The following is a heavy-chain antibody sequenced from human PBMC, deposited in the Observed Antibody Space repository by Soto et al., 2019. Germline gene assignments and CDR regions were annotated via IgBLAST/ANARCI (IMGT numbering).Heavy chain of an antibody. V-gene: IGHV1-3*01. CDR1: GYTFTSYT. Sequence: ASVKVSCKASGYTFTSYTMHWVRQAPGQRLEWMGWINGGNGNTKYSQKFQGRVTITRDTSASTAYMELSSLRSDDTAVYYCARELQGLYYFDYWGKGTLVTVSS. CDR3: ARELQGLYYFDY. CDR2: INGGNGNT. J-gene: IGHJ4*02. D-gene: IGHD4-4*01.